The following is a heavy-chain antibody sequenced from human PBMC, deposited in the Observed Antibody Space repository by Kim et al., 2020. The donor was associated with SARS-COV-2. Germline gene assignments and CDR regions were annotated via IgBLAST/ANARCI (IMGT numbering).Heavy chain of an antibody. Sequence: GGSLRLSCAASAFTFSRYAINWVRQAPGKGLEWVSTISGSGGTTYYADSVKGRFTISRDNSKNTMYLQMNSLRAEDTAIYYCAKMSDSGGGYFDLWGRGTLVTVSS. V-gene: IGHV3-23*01. J-gene: IGHJ2*01. CDR1: AFTFSRYA. CDR3: AKMSDSGGGYFDL. CDR2: ISGSGGTT. D-gene: IGHD3-16*01.